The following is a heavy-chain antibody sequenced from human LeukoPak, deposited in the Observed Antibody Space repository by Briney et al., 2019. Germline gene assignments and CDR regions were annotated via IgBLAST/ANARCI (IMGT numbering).Heavy chain of an antibody. CDR3: ARDAGATAY. Sequence: SETLSLTCTVSGVSISTDYWTWVRQSPGKGLEWIGYIHYSVSTTYHPSLESRVTISLDTSNNQIFLKLTSVTSADTAVYYCARDAGATAYWGQGAVVTVSS. CDR1: GVSISTDY. D-gene: IGHD4/OR15-4a*01. CDR2: IHYSVST. V-gene: IGHV4-59*01. J-gene: IGHJ4*02.